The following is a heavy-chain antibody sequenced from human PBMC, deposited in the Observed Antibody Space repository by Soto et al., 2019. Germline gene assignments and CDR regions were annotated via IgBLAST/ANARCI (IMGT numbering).Heavy chain of an antibody. Sequence: QVQLQESGPGLVKPSETLSLTCTVSGGSISSYYWSWIRQPPGKGLEWIGYIYYSGSTNYNPSLKMRVTLSVDTSKNQFSLKLSSVTAADTAVYYCARVGYSSGHSYYYGMDVWGQGTTVTVSS. CDR3: ARVGYSSGHSYYYGMDV. CDR1: GGSISSYY. V-gene: IGHV4-59*01. J-gene: IGHJ6*02. D-gene: IGHD5-18*01. CDR2: IYYSGST.